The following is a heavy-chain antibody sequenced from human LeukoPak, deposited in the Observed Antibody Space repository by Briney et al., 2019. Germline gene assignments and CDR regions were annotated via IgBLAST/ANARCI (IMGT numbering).Heavy chain of an antibody. CDR3: AVWGLVGGGRGLPAPFNDAFDI. J-gene: IGHJ3*02. CDR2: ISACNGNT. V-gene: IGHV1-18*01. CDR1: GYTWTSYG. D-gene: IGHD3-16*01. Sequence: ASVKVSCKASGYTWTSYGISWVRQAPGQGLEWMGWISACNGNTNYAQKLQGRVTMTTDTSTSTAYMELRSLRSEDTAVYYCAVWGLVGGGRGLPAPFNDAFDIWGQGTMVTVSS.